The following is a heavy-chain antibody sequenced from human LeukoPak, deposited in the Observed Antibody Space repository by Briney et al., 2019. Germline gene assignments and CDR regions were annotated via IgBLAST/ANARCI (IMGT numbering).Heavy chain of an antibody. D-gene: IGHD1-26*01. V-gene: IGHV1-46*01. CDR3: ARARDGSYLDY. Sequence: ASVKVSCKASGYSFTNYYMHWVRQAPGQGLEWMGIINPSGGSTTYAQKFQDRVTMTRDTSTSTVYMELSSLRSEGTAVYFCARARDGSYLDYWGQGTLVTVFS. J-gene: IGHJ4*02. CDR1: GYSFTNYY. CDR2: INPSGGST.